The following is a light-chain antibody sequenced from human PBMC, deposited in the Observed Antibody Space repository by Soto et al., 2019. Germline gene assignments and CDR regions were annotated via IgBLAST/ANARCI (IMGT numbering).Light chain of an antibody. CDR1: QSVSNSY. CDR3: QQYGSSPRT. CDR2: GAA. Sequence: EIVLTQSPGTLSLSPGERATLSCRASQSVSNSYLAWYQQTPGQPPRLLIYGAASRAAGIPDRFSAFGSGTEFTLTISRLEPEDFAVYYCQQYGSSPRTFGQGTRVEIK. J-gene: IGKJ1*01. V-gene: IGKV3-20*01.